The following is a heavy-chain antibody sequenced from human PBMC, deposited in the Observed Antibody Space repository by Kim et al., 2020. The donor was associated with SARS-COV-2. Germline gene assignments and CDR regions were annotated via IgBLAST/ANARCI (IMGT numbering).Heavy chain of an antibody. Sequence: GGSLRLSCTASGFTFGDYAMSWVRQAPGKGLEWVGCIRSKAYGGTTEYAASVKGRFTISRDDSKSIAYLQMNSLKTEDTAVYYCTRVSDGGWDYYYDSSGTYSAPGYFDYWGQGTLVTVSS. D-gene: IGHD3-22*01. CDR1: GFTFGDYA. CDR2: IRSKAYGGTT. V-gene: IGHV3-49*04. J-gene: IGHJ4*02. CDR3: TRVSDGGWDYYYDSSGTYSAPGYFDY.